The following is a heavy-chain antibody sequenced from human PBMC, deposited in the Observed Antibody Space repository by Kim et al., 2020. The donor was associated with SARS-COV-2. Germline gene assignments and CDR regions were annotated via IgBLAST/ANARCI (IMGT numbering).Heavy chain of an antibody. D-gene: IGHD3-16*01. J-gene: IGHJ2*01. V-gene: IGHV3-23*01. Sequence: YPDSGRGRFSISRDNSRNTIYLQMNSVRVEDTAVYYCAKGGPQGGYWYFDLWGRGTLVTVSS. CDR3: AKGGPQGGYWYFDL.